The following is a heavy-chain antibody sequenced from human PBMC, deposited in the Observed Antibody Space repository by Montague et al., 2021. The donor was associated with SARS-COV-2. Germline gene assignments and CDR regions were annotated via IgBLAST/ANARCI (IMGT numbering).Heavy chain of an antibody. CDR1: GGSISSYY. D-gene: IGHD1-20*01. CDR2: ILHSGIT. V-gene: IGHV4-59*13. J-gene: IGHJ5*02. Sequence: SETLSLTCSVSGGSISSYYWSWTRQSPGKGLEWIGYILHSGITDYNPSLKSRVTISVDMSKNQFSLQLNSVTAADSAVYYCARTEYNWNDWFDPWGQGTLVTVSS. CDR3: ARTEYNWNDWFDP.